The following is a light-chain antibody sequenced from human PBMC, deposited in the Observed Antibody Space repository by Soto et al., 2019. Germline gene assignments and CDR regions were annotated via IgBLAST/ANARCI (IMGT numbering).Light chain of an antibody. J-gene: IGKJ5*01. CDR1: QSVSSSY. Sequence: EIVLTQSPGTLSLSPGGRATVSCRSSQSVSSSYLGWYQQKPGQAPRLLISGASSRATGIPDRFSGSGSGTDFTLTISRLAPEDCAIYYCQQRQYWPPITFGQGTRLEIK. V-gene: IGKV3D-20*02. CDR3: QQRQYWPPIT. CDR2: GAS.